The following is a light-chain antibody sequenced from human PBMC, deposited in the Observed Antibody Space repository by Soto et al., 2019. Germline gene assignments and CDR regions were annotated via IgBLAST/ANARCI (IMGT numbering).Light chain of an antibody. CDR2: EVS. CDR1: STAVGGYNY. V-gene: IGLV2-14*01. CDR3: SSYTSSSAPYV. J-gene: IGLJ1*01. Sequence: SGLTHPASPSASPAQSITISCTRTSTAVGGYNYVSWYQQHPCKAPKLMIYEVSNRPSGVSNRFSGSKYGNTASLTISGLQAEEEADYYCSSYTSSSAPYVFGTGTKVTVL.